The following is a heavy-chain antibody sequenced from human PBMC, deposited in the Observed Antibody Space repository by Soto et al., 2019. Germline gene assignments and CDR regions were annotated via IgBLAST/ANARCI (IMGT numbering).Heavy chain of an antibody. V-gene: IGHV3-7*01. J-gene: IGHJ1*01. CDR3: ARIGAAAGREYFHH. Sequence: GGSLRLSCAASGFTFSSYWMTWVRQAPGKGLEWVANIKQDGSEKYYVGSVEGRFTISRDNAENSLYLQMDSLGVEDTAVYYCARIGAAAGREYFHHWGQGTLVPVSS. CDR2: IKQDGSEK. CDR1: GFTFSSYW. D-gene: IGHD6-13*01.